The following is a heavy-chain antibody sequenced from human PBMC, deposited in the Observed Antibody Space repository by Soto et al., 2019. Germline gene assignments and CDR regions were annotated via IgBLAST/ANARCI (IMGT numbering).Heavy chain of an antibody. D-gene: IGHD3-22*01. J-gene: IGHJ4*02. CDR1: GFTFSDYS. CDR2: ISSGGTTI. Sequence: GGSLRLSCAASGFTFSDYSVNWVRQAPGKGLEWLSYISSGGTTIFYADSVKGRFTISRDNGRNSLYLEMNSLRDEDTAVYYCASRLNYFDSTGSGNYWGQGTLVTVSS. V-gene: IGHV3-48*02. CDR3: ASRLNYFDSTGSGNY.